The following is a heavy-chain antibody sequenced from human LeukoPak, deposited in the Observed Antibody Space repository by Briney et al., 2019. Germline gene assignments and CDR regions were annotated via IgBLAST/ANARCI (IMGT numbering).Heavy chain of an antibody. J-gene: IGHJ4*02. CDR2: IKDNGRRE. CDR3: ARDGSRGWDY. V-gene: IGHV3-7*01. D-gene: IGHD1-26*01. Sequence: GGSLSLSCAASGFTFSASWMTWVRQAPGKGLEWVANIKDNGRREYYVDYVKGRFTVSRDNAKNSVYLQMNSLRAEDTAVYYCARDGSRGWDYWGQGTLVTVSS. CDR1: GFTFSASW.